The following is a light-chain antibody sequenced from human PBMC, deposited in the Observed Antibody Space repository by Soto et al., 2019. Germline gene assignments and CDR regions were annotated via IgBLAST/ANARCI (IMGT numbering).Light chain of an antibody. Sequence: QSVLTQPRSVSGSPGQSVTISCTGTSSDVGGYNYVSWYQQHPGKAPKVMIYDVSKWPSGVPDRFSGSKSGNTASLTISGLQAEDEADYYCCSYAGSHTYVVFGGGTKLTVL. CDR1: SSDVGGYNY. CDR2: DVS. CDR3: CSYAGSHTYVV. J-gene: IGLJ2*01. V-gene: IGLV2-11*01.